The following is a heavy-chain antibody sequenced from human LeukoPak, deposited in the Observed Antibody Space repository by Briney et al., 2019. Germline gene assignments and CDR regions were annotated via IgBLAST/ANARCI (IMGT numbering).Heavy chain of an antibody. J-gene: IGHJ4*02. CDR1: GFTFSSSW. D-gene: IGHD3-9*01. CDR2: IKEDGREK. CDR3: ARDSDWAFDY. V-gene: IGHV3-7*01. Sequence: PGGSLRLSCATSGFTFSSSWMSWVRQAPGKGLECVANIKEDGREKYYVDSVKGRFTISRDNAKNSLYLQMNDLKAEDTAVYYCARDSDWAFDYWGQGSLVTVSS.